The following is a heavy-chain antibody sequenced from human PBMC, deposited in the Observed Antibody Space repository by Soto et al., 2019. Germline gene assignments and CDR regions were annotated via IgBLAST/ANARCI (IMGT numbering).Heavy chain of an antibody. D-gene: IGHD5-18*01. CDR2: IKQDGSEK. J-gene: IGHJ4*02. V-gene: IGHV3-7*03. Sequence: GGSLRLSCAASGFTFSSYWMSWVRQAPGKGLEWVANIKQDGSEKYYVDSVKGRFTISRDNAKNSLYLQMNSLRAEDTAVYYCARDRADTAMVQFDYWGQGTLVTVS. CDR3: ARDRADTAMVQFDY. CDR1: GFTFSSYW.